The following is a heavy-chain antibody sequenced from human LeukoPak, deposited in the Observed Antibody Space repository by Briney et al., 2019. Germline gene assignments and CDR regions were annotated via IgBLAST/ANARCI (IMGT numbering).Heavy chain of an antibody. D-gene: IGHD6-13*01. CDR3: AKGGYSSSNLRHHGMDV. V-gene: IGHV3-23*01. J-gene: IGHJ6*02. CDR2: ISGSGGST. CDR1: GFTFSSYA. Sequence: GGSLRLSCAASGFTFSSYAMSWVRQAPGKGLEWVSAISGSGGSTYYADSVKGRFTISRDNSKNTLYLQMNSLRAEDTAVYYCAKGGYSSSNLRHHGMDVWGQGTTVTVPS.